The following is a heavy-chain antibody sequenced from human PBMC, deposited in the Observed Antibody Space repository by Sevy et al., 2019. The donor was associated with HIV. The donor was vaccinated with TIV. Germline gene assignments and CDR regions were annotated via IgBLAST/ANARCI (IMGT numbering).Heavy chain of an antibody. CDR2: MTPYNDAT. D-gene: IGHD1-26*01. CDR1: GNIFTTYY. Sequence: ASVKVSCKASGNIFTTYYIHWVRQAPGQGLEWMGWMTPYNDATNYAQEFQGRVTMTKDTSTNTAYVELRGLTSDDAAVYYCARGRAPDSGKYCIERWAQGTLFTVSS. V-gene: IGHV1-18*01. J-gene: IGHJ4*02. CDR3: ARGRAPDSGKYCIER.